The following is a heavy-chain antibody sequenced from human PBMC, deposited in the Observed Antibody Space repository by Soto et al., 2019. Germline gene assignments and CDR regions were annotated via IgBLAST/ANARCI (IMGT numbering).Heavy chain of an antibody. D-gene: IGHD1-26*01. CDR2: VYYTGNT. CDR3: ARPETGGTYPLAF. Sequence: QVQLQESGPGLVKPSETLSLTCTVSGGSISSYYWGWIRQPPGKGLEYIGHVYYTGNTDYNPSLRSRVTLSVATSENQFSLNLNSVTAADTAVYYCARPETGGTYPLAFWGQGALVTVSS. CDR1: GGSISSYY. V-gene: IGHV4-59*08. J-gene: IGHJ4*02.